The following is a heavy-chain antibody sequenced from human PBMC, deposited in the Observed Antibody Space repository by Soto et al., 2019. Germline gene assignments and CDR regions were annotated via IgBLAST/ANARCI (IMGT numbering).Heavy chain of an antibody. J-gene: IGHJ6*02. Sequence: QVQLVQSGAEVKKPGASVKVSCKASGYTFTSYSISWVRQAPGQGLEWMGWISAYNGNTNYAQKLQGRVTMTTDTSTSTADMELRRLESDDTAVYYCARDGGYCSGGSCYWSSDYYYGLDVWGQGTTVIVSS. V-gene: IGHV1-18*01. CDR1: GYTFTSYS. CDR3: ARDGGYCSGGSCYWSSDYYYGLDV. D-gene: IGHD2-15*01. CDR2: ISAYNGNT.